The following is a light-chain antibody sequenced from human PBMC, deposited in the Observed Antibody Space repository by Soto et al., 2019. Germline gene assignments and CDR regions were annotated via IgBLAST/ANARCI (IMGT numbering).Light chain of an antibody. CDR3: QQRSNWPT. J-gene: IGKJ5*01. Sequence: EIVMPQSPATLSLSPGESATLSCRASQSVSSYLAWYQQKPGQAPRLLIYDASNRATGIPARFSGSGSGTDFTLTISSLEPEDFAVYYCQQRSNWPTFGQGTRLEIK. CDR2: DAS. V-gene: IGKV3-11*01. CDR1: QSVSSY.